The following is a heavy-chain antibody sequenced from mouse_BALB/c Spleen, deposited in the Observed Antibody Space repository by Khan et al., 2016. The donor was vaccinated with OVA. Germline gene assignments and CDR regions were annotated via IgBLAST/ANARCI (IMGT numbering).Heavy chain of an antibody. J-gene: IGHJ2*01. Sequence: DLVKPGASVKLSCKASGYTFTSYWINWIKQRPGQGLEWIGRIVPGSDSTYYNEMFKGKATLTVDTSSSTAYIQLSSLSSEDSTVYFCARAMSGKVPPDYWGQGTTLTVSS. CDR1: GYTFTSYW. CDR3: ARAMSGKVPPDY. D-gene: IGHD1-3*01. CDR2: IVPGSDST. V-gene: IGHV1S41*01.